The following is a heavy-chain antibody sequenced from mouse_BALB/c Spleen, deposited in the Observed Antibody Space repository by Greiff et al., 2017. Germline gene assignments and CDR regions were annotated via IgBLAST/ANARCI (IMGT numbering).Heavy chain of an antibody. V-gene: IGHV5-12-1*01. CDR1: GFAFSSYD. Sequence: EVKVEESGGGLVKPGGSLKLSCAASGFAFSSYDMSWVRQTPEKRLEWVAYISSGGGSTYYPDTVKGRFTISRDNAKNTLYLQMSSLKSEDTAMYYCARHEDGLDYWGQGTTLTVSS. J-gene: IGHJ2*01. CDR2: ISSGGGST. D-gene: IGHD2-3*01. CDR3: ARHEDGLDY.